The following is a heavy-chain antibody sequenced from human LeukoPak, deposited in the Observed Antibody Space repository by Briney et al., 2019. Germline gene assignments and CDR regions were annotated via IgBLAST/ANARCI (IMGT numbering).Heavy chain of an antibody. V-gene: IGHV3-7*01. CDR2: IKQDGSEK. J-gene: IGHJ6*04. D-gene: IGHD3-10*02. CDR3: AELGITMIGGV. Sequence: GVSLRLSCAASGFTFSTYWMTWVRQAPGKGLEWVANIKQDGSEKYFVDSVKGRFTISRDNANNSLYLQMNSLRAEDTAVYYCAELGITMIGGVWGKGTTVTISS. CDR1: GFTFSTYW.